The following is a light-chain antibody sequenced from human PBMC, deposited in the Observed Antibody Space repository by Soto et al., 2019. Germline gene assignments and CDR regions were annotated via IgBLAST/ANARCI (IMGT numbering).Light chain of an antibody. V-gene: IGLV1-47*01. Sequence: QSVLTQPPSASGTPGQRVTFSCSGASSNIGSHYVYWYQQLPGTAPKLLMYRNDQRPSGVPDRSSGSKSGTSASLAISGLRSEDEADYYCAAWDDSLSGRLFGGGTKVTVL. CDR2: RND. CDR1: SSNIGSHY. CDR3: AAWDDSLSGRL. J-gene: IGLJ2*01.